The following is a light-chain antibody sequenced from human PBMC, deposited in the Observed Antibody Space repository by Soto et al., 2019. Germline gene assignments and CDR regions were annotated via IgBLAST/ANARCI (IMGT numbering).Light chain of an antibody. J-gene: IGKJ1*01. V-gene: IGKV3-20*01. CDR3: QQYRNSPRT. Sequence: EMVLTQSPGTLSLSPGERATLSCRASQSGSSRLLAWYQQKPGQAPRLLIYGASSRATGIPDRFSGSGSATDVNLTISRLEPEDVAVYYCQQYRNSPRTFGQGTKVEI. CDR2: GAS. CDR1: QSGSSRL.